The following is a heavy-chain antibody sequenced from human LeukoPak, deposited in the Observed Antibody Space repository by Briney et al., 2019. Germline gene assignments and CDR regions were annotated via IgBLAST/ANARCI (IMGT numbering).Heavy chain of an antibody. J-gene: IGHJ4*02. CDR3: ARRKRPIGPHYDYVWGRNARGGAYYFDY. V-gene: IGHV4-34*01. CDR2: INHSGST. D-gene: IGHD3-16*01. Sequence: SETLSLTCAVYGGSFSGYYWSWIRQPPGKGLEWIGEINHSGSTNYNPSLKSRVIISVDTSKNQFSLKLSSVTAADTAVYYCARRKRPIGPHYDYVWGRNARGGAYYFDYWGQGTLVTVSS. CDR1: GGSFSGYY.